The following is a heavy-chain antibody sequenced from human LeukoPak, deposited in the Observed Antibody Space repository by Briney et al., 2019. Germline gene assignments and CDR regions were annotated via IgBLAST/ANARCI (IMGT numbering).Heavy chain of an antibody. D-gene: IGHD3-3*01. CDR2: ISAYNGNT. Sequence: ASVKVSCKASGYTFTSYGISWVRQAPGQGLEWMGWISAYNGNTNYAQKLQGRVTMTTDTSTSTAYMELRSLRSDDTAVYYCAKESAGDGFWSGPHYYFGMDGWGQGTTVTVSS. CDR3: AKESAGDGFWSGPHYYFGMDG. CDR1: GYTFTSYG. V-gene: IGHV1-18*01. J-gene: IGHJ6*02.